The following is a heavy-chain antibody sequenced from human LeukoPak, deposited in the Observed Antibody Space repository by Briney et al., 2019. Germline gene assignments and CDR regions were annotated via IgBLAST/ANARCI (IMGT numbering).Heavy chain of an antibody. CDR3: ASCFWSGYKSSYYYGMDV. Sequence: SVKVSCKASGYTFTSYDISWVRQAPGQGLEWMGRIIPILGIANYAQKFQGRVTITADKSTSTAYMELSSLRSEDTAVYYCASCFWSGYKSSYYYGMDVWGQGTTVTVSS. CDR1: GYTFTSYD. CDR2: IIPILGIA. V-gene: IGHV1-69*04. D-gene: IGHD3-3*01. J-gene: IGHJ6*02.